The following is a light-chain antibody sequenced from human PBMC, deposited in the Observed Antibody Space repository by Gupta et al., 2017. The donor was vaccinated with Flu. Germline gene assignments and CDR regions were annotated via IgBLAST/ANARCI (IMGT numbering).Light chain of an antibody. CDR2: KDS. Sequence: SYELTQPPSVSVSPGQTASITCSGDKLGNKYTSWYQQRPGQSPVLVVYKDSKRPSGIPERFSGANSGNTATLTISGTQAMDEADYYCQAWDRSAAFFGAGTKVTVL. CDR1: KLGNKY. J-gene: IGLJ1*01. CDR3: QAWDRSAAF. V-gene: IGLV3-1*01.